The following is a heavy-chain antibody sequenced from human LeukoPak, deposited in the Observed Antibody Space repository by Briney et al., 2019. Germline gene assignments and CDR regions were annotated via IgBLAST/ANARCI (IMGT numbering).Heavy chain of an antibody. J-gene: IGHJ6*02. D-gene: IGHD2-15*01. Sequence: GGSMRLSCAASGFTFSSYAMHWVSQAQGKGLEWVAVISYDGSNKYYADSVKGRFTISRDNSKNTLYLQMNSLRAEDTAVYYCARERLVAVGYYYYYGMDVWGQGTTVTVSS. CDR2: ISYDGSNK. CDR1: GFTFSSYA. CDR3: ARERLVAVGYYYYYGMDV. V-gene: IGHV3-30-3*01.